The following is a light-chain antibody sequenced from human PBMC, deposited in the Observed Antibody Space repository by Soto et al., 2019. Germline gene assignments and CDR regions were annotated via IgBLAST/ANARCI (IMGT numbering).Light chain of an antibody. CDR2: GTS. V-gene: IGKV3-20*01. CDR3: QQYGNSPT. J-gene: IGKJ4*01. CDR1: QSVSRSD. Sequence: EIVLTQSPGTVSLSPGERATLSCRASQSVSRSDLAWYQHKPGQSPRLLIYGTSSRATGIPDRFSGSGSGTGFTLTISRLEPEDSAVYYCQQYGNSPTFGRGTKVEIK.